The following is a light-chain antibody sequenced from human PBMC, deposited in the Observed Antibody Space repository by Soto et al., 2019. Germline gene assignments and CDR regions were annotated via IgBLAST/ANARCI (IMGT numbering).Light chain of an antibody. V-gene: IGKV1-39*01. J-gene: IGKJ5*01. CDR1: QSVGTW. CDR2: GAS. Sequence: DIQMTQSPSTLSASVGGRVTTTRRASQSVGTWVAWYQQKPGKAPKVXIYGASRLPSGVPSGFSGSGGGTDFTLSISSVQPEDFATDFCQQSYMDPITFGQGTRLEIK. CDR3: QQSYMDPIT.